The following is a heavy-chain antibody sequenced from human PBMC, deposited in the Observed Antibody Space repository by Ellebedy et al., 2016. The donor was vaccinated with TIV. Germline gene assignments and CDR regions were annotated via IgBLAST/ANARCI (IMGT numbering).Heavy chain of an antibody. CDR1: GFSLTTRGVA. Sequence: SGPTLVXPTQPLTLTCTFSGFSLTTRGVAVGWIRQPPGKALECLTLLFWDGDKRYSPSLKSRLTITKDTSKNQVVLTMTNMDPVDTATYYGAHIIIPKYSSSSDYMDVWGKGTTVTVSS. J-gene: IGHJ6*03. CDR2: LFWDGDK. V-gene: IGHV2-5*02. CDR3: AHIIIPKYSSSSDYMDV. D-gene: IGHD6-6*01.